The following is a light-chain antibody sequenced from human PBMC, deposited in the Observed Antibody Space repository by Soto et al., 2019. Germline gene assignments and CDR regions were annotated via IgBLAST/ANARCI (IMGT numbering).Light chain of an antibody. CDR3: CSYGGSSTFVV. J-gene: IGLJ2*01. CDR2: EGS. CDR1: SSDVGSYNL. V-gene: IGLV2-23*03. Sequence: QSALTQPASSVSGSPGQSITISCTGTSSDVGSYNLVSWYQQHPGKAPKLMIYEGSKRPSGVSNRFSGSKSGNTASLTISGLQAEDEADYYCCSYGGSSTFVVFGGGTQLTVL.